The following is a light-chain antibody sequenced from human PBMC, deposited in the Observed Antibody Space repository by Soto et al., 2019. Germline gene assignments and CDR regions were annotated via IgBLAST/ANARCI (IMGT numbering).Light chain of an antibody. V-gene: IGLV2-8*01. Sequence: QSALTQPPSASGSPGQSVTISCTGTSSDVGGYKYVSWYQQHPGKAPKLMIFKVNKRPSGVPDLFSGSKSGNTDYLTVSGLQAEDEADYYCSSYAGINNLGVFGPGTKRTVL. CDR3: SSYAGINNLGV. CDR2: KVN. CDR1: SSDVGGYKY. J-gene: IGLJ1*01.